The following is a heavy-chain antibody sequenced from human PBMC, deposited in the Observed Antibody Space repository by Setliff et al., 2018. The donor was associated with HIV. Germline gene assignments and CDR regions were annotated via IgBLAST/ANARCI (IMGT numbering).Heavy chain of an antibody. D-gene: IGHD2-21*01. CDR2: IIPILGIA. J-gene: IGHJ4*02. Sequence: AASVKVSCKASGGTFSSYAISWVRQAPGQGLEWMGGIIPILGIANYAQKFQGRVTITADESTSTAYMELSSLRSEDTAVYYCAGQHGRFSGDYFDYWGQGTLVTVSS. CDR1: GGTFSSYA. V-gene: IGHV1-69*10. CDR3: AGQHGRFSGDYFDY.